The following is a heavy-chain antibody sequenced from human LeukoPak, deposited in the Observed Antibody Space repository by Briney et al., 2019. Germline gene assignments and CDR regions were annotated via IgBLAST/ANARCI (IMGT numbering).Heavy chain of an antibody. CDR2: INPSGGSI. J-gene: IGHJ5*02. CDR1: GYIFTSYY. V-gene: IGHV1-46*01. D-gene: IGHD5-18*01. Sequence: ASVKVSCKASGYIFTSYYMRWVRQAPGQGLEWVGIINPSGGSINYAQKFQGRVTMTRDMSTSTVYMELSSLRSEDRAVYYCARALPHRRLMDTTMEQHWFDPWGQGTLVTVSS. CDR3: ARALPHRRLMDTTMEQHWFDP.